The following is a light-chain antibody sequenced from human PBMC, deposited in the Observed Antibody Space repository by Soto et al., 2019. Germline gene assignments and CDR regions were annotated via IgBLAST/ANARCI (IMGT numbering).Light chain of an antibody. CDR3: HQYNQWPRT. J-gene: IGKJ1*01. CDR1: QSVDRD. Sequence: EVVLTQSPATLSLSLGEVATLSCRASQSVDRDLAWYRQKPGQPPSLLIHGASTRATGVPARLSGSGSETEFALVITSLQSEDFAVYFCHQYNQWPRTFGQGTKVEIK. V-gene: IGKV3-15*01. CDR2: GAS.